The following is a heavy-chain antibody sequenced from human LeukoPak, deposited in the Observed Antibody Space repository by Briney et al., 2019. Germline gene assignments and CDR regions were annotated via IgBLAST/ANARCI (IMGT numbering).Heavy chain of an antibody. V-gene: IGHV1-69*04. CDR3: ARDTMVPAAINWFDP. Sequence: SVKVSCKASGGTFSSYAISWVRQAPGQGLERMGRIIPILGIANYAQKFQGRVTITADKSTSTAYMELSSLRSGDTAVYYCARDTMVPAAINWFDPWGQGTLVTVSS. J-gene: IGHJ5*02. CDR2: IIPILGIA. CDR1: GGTFSSYA. D-gene: IGHD2-2*01.